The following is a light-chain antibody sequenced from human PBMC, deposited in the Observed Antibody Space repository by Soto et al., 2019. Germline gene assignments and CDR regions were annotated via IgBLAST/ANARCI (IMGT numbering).Light chain of an antibody. V-gene: IGKV3-15*01. CDR1: QSVSVN. CDR2: GVS. CDR3: QQYNDWPFT. J-gene: IGKJ3*01. Sequence: EIVMTQSPGTLSVSPGEGATLSCRASQSVSVNLAWYQQKPGQAPRLLIYGVSTRATGIPARFSGSESGTEFTLTISSLQSEDFAVYYCQQYNDWPFTFGPGTKVDIK.